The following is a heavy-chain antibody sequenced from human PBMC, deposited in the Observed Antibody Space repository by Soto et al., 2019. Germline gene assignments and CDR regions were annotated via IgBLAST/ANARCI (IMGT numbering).Heavy chain of an antibody. CDR3: ARDRGRCSSTSCYDAFDI. CDR1: GFTFSSYG. Sequence: GGSLRLSCAASGFTFSSYGMHWVHQAPGKGLEWVAVIWYDGSNKYYADSVKGRFTISRDNSKNTLYLQMNSLRAEDTAVYYCARDRGRCSSTSCYDAFDIWGQGTMVTVSS. CDR2: IWYDGSNK. D-gene: IGHD2-2*01. J-gene: IGHJ3*02. V-gene: IGHV3-33*01.